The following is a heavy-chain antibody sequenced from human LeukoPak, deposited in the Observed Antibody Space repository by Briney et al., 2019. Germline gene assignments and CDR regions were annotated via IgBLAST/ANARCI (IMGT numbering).Heavy chain of an antibody. CDR3: AYQIVPVLSSDY. V-gene: IGHV3-33*01. CDR1: EFIFSNYG. D-gene: IGHD2/OR15-2a*01. J-gene: IGHJ4*02. Sequence: GRSLRLSCAASEFIFSNYGMHWVRQAPGKGLEWVAVIWYDGSNKYYADSVKGRFTISRDSSKSTLYLQMNSLRAEDTAVYYCAYQIVPVLSSDYWGQGTLVTVSS. CDR2: IWYDGSNK.